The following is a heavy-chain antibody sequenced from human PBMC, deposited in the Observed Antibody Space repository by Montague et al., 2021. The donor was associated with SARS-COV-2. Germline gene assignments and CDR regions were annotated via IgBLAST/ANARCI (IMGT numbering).Heavy chain of an antibody. Sequence: SLRLSCAASGFTFSSFAMTWVRQAPGKGLEWVSIIYTGGSRTHYADSVKGRFIISRDDSKNTLYLQMNGLRVEDTAIYYCAGYMYFYDSRGYQNIDYWGQGIMVAVSS. CDR2: IYTGGSRT. D-gene: IGHD3-22*01. CDR1: GFTFSSFA. CDR3: AGYMYFYDSRGYQNIDY. J-gene: IGHJ4*02. V-gene: IGHV3-23*03.